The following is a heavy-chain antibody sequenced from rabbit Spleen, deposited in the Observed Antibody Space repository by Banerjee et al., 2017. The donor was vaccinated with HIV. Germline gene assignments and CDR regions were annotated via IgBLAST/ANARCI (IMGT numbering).Heavy chain of an antibody. V-gene: IGHV1S45*01. CDR2: INVATGKP. D-gene: IGHD6-1*01. Sequence: QEQLEESGGDLVKPEGSLTLTCTASGFSFSSSYYMYWVRQAPGKGLEWIACINVATGKPVYATWAKGRFTISRTSSTTVTLRMTSLTAADTATYFCASDIYGHGGFSLWGQGTLVTVS. J-gene: IGHJ4*01. CDR3: ASDIYGHGGFSL. CDR1: GFSFSSSYY.